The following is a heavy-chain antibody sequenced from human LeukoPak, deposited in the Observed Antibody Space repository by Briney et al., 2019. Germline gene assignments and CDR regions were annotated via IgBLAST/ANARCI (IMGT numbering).Heavy chain of an antibody. Sequence: GESLKISFKGSGYRFTSYWIGWVRQMPGKGLEWMGIIYPGDSDTRYSPSFQGQVTISADKSISTAYLKWSSLKASDTAMYYCARQGEQLVSRHFDYWGQGTLVTVSS. D-gene: IGHD6-6*01. J-gene: IGHJ4*02. CDR2: IYPGDSDT. CDR1: GYRFTSYW. V-gene: IGHV5-51*01. CDR3: ARQGEQLVSRHFDY.